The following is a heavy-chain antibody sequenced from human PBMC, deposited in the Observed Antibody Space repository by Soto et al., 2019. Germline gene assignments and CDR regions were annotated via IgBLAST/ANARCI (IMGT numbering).Heavy chain of an antibody. CDR2: ISGSGGDT. J-gene: IGHJ5*02. D-gene: IGHD2-15*01. Sequence: EVQLLESGGGLVQPGGSLRLSCAASGFTFSDYAMNWVRQAPGKGLEWVSGISGSGGDTYYAGSVNGRFTISRDNSKNTLYLQMSSIRAEDTAVYLCAKGGCSGVSCGWFDPWGQGTLVTVSS. CDR3: AKGGCSGVSCGWFDP. CDR1: GFTFSDYA. V-gene: IGHV3-23*01.